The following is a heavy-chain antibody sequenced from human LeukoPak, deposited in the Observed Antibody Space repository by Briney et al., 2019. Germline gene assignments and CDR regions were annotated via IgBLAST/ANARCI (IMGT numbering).Heavy chain of an antibody. J-gene: IGHJ3*02. CDR1: GYTFTGYY. CDR2: INPNSGGT. Sequence: ASVKVSCKASGYTFTGYYMHWVRQAPGQELEWMGWINPNSGGTNYAQKFQGRVTMTRDTSISTAYMELSRLRSDDTAVYYCARVLKFPAAFDIWGQGTTVTVSS. V-gene: IGHV1-2*02. CDR3: ARVLKFPAAFDI.